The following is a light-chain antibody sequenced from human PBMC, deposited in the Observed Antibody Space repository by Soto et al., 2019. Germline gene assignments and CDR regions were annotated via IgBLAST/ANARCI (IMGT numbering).Light chain of an antibody. CDR1: SSDVGGYNY. Sequence: QSALTQPASVSGSPGQSITISCTGTSSDVGGYNYVSWYQQHPGKAPKLIIYDDDKRPSGIPDRFSGSKSGTSATLGITGFQTGDEADHYCGSWDSSLSAYVFGTGTKVTVL. CDR3: GSWDSSLSAYV. J-gene: IGLJ1*01. CDR2: DDD. V-gene: IGLV2-14*01.